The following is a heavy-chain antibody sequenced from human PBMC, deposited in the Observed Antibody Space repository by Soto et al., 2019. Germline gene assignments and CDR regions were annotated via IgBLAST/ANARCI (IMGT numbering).Heavy chain of an antibody. D-gene: IGHD3-16*01. V-gene: IGHV4-30-4*01. CDR2: IYYSGST. CDR3: ARDGAGNGMDV. Sequence: QVQLQEWGPGLVKPSQTLSLTCTVSGGSISSGDYYWSWIHQTPGKGLEWIGYIYYSGSTYYNPSLRSRATISIDTSKNQFSLTLSSVTAADTAVYYCARDGAGNGMDVWGQGTTVTVSS. CDR1: GGSISSGDYY. J-gene: IGHJ6*02.